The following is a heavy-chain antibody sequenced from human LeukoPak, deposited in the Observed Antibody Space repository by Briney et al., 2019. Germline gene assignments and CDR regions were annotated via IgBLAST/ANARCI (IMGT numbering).Heavy chain of an antibody. D-gene: IGHD3-10*01. CDR1: GFTFSSYS. Sequence: GGSLRLSCAASGFTFSSYSMNWVRQAPGKGLEWVSSVSSSSSYIYYADSVKGRFTISRDNAKNSLYLQMNSLRAEDTAVYYCAGYLSGSYYKGTYWGQGTLVTVSS. J-gene: IGHJ4*02. V-gene: IGHV3-21*01. CDR3: AGYLSGSYYKGTY. CDR2: VSSSSSYI.